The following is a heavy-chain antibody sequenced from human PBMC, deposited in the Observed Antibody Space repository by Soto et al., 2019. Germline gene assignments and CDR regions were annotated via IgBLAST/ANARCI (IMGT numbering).Heavy chain of an antibody. J-gene: IGHJ5*02. CDR1: GYVFTSYG. CDR3: ARPTYGDYAFDP. CDR2: ISAYNGNT. V-gene: IGHV1-18*01. Sequence: ASVKVSRKSSGYVFTSYGRIWVRQAPGQGLEWMGWISAYNGNTNYAQKLQGRVTMTTDTSTSTAYMELRSLRSDDTAVYYCARPTYGDYAFDPWGQGTLVNGSA. D-gene: IGHD4-17*01.